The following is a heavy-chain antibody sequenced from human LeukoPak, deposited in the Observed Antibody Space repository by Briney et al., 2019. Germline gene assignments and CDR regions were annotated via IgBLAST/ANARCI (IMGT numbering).Heavy chain of an antibody. Sequence: PGGSLRLSCAASGFTFSDYYMSWIRQAPGKGLEWVSYISSSGSTIYYADSVKGRFTISRDNAKNSLYLQMNSLRAEDTAVYYCARMGVAGMAHYYYMDVWGKGTTVTVSS. V-gene: IGHV3-11*04. J-gene: IGHJ6*03. CDR1: GFTFSDYY. CDR2: ISSSGSTI. CDR3: ARMGVAGMAHYYYMDV. D-gene: IGHD5-24*01.